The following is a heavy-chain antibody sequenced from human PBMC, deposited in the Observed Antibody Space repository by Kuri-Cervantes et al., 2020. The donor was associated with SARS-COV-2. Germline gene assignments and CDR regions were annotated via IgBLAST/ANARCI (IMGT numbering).Heavy chain of an antibody. J-gene: IGHJ5*01. CDR1: GDSLNNYNYY. D-gene: IGHD3-10*01. Sequence: SETLSLTCTVSGDSLNNYNYYWAWIRQPPGRGLEWIGHTFHYGTPFYNPSLKSRLTISVDIYINSFSLEGRSVTATDTAVYYCAGQAGEFLWGWFDSWGQGTRVTVSS. V-gene: IGHV4-39*01. CDR2: TFHYGTP. CDR3: AGQAGEFLWGWFDS.